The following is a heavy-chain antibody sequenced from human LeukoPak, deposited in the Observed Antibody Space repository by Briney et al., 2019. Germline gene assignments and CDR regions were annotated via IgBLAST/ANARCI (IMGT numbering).Heavy chain of an antibody. D-gene: IGHD2-2*01. CDR1: GFTLSSYA. CDR3: AKRTIPAAPFDY. Sequence: GGSLRLSCAASGFTLSSYAMSWVRQAPGKGLEWVSSISGSGGSTYYADSVKGRFTISRDNSKNTLYLQMNSLRAEDTAAYYCAKRTIPAAPFDYWGQGTLVTVSS. CDR2: ISGSGGST. V-gene: IGHV3-23*01. J-gene: IGHJ4*02.